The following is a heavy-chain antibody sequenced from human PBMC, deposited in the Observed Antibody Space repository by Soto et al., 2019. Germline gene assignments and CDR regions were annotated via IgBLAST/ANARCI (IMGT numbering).Heavy chain of an antibody. CDR2: ISSSSSYI. D-gene: IGHD6-13*01. CDR3: AGPGIAAAGHYYGMDV. CDR1: GFTFSSYS. V-gene: IGHV3-21*01. J-gene: IGHJ6*02. Sequence: EVQLVESGGGLVKPGGSLRLSCAASGFTFSSYSMNWVRQAPGKGLEWVSSISSSSSYIYYADSVKGRFTISRDNAKNSLYLQMNSLRAEDTAVYYCAGPGIAAAGHYYGMDVWGQGTTVTVSS.